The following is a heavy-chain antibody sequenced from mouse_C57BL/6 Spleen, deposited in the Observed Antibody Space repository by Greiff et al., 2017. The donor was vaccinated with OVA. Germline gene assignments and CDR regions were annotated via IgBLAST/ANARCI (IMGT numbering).Heavy chain of an antibody. CDR3: ARKVDYGDYAMDY. D-gene: IGHD2-4*01. Sequence: QVQLKESGAELARPGASVKLSCKASGYTFTSYGISWVKQRTGQGLEWIGEIYPRSGNTYYNEKFKGKATLTADKSSSTAYMELRSLTSEDSAVYFCARKVDYGDYAMDYWGQGTSVTVSS. CDR1: GYTFTSYG. V-gene: IGHV1-81*01. J-gene: IGHJ4*01. CDR2: IYPRSGNT.